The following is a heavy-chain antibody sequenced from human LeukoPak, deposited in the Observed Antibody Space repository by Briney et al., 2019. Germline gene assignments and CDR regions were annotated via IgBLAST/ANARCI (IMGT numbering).Heavy chain of an antibody. CDR1: GFTFSIYA. CDR2: IGGGGGST. D-gene: IGHD2-15*01. J-gene: IGHJ6*04. CDR3: AKDRVYCSGGSCPPDYGMDV. V-gene: IGHV3-23*01. Sequence: GASLRLSCAASGFTFSIYAMNWVRQAPGKGLEWVSAIGGGGGSTFYADSVKGRFTISRDNSKNTLYLQMNSLRAEDTAVYYCAKDRVYCSGGSCPPDYGMDVWGKGTTVTVSS.